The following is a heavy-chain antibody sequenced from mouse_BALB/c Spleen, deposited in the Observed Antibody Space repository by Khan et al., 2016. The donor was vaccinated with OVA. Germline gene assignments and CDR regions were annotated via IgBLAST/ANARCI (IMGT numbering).Heavy chain of an antibody. Sequence: QVQLKESGAELARPGASVKMSCKASGYTFTTYTIHWVKQRPGQGLEWIGYIIPSTDYTNYNQKFQDRATLTADNSSSTAYMQLSSLTSEDSAVYYCAREGAYYRSDGWFAYWGQGTLVTVSA. J-gene: IGHJ3*01. V-gene: IGHV1-4*01. CDR1: GYTFTTYT. CDR2: IIPSTDYT. D-gene: IGHD2-14*01. CDR3: AREGAYYRSDGWFAY.